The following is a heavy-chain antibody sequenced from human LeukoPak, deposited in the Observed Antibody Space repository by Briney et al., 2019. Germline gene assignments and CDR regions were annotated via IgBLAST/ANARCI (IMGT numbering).Heavy chain of an antibody. J-gene: IGHJ5*02. CDR2: IYHSGST. D-gene: IGHD1-26*01. V-gene: IGHV4-38-2*02. Sequence: PSETLSLTCTVSGGSISSYYWSWIRQPPGEGLEWIGSIYHSGSTYYNPSLKSRVTISVDTSKNQFSLKLSSVTAADTAVYYCARDHSGSYGWFDPWGQGTLVTVSS. CDR1: GGSISSYY. CDR3: ARDHSGSYGWFDP.